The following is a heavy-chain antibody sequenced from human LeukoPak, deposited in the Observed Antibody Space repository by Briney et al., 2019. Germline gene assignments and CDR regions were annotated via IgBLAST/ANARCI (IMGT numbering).Heavy chain of an antibody. CDR3: AGNGVGATTFRWFDP. Sequence: SVKVSCKASGGTFISYAISWVRQAPGQGLEWMGGIIPIFGTANYAQKFQGRVTITADESTSTAYMELSSLRSEDTAVYYCAGNGVGATTFRWFDPWGQGTLVTVSS. V-gene: IGHV1-69*13. CDR2: IIPIFGTA. J-gene: IGHJ5*02. CDR1: GGTFISYA. D-gene: IGHD1-26*01.